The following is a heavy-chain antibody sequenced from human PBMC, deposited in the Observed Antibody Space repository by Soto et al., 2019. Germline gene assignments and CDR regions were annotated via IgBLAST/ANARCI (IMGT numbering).Heavy chain of an antibody. Sequence: QVQLQESGPGLVKPSETLSLTCTVSGGSISSYYWSWIRQPPGKGLEWIGYIYYSGSTNYNPSLKGRFTISVDTSKNQLSLKLRSVTAADTAVYYCAIRYGYYFDYWGQGTLVTVSS. V-gene: IGHV4-59*08. CDR1: GGSISSYY. J-gene: IGHJ4*02. D-gene: IGHD3-9*01. CDR2: IYYSGST. CDR3: AIRYGYYFDY.